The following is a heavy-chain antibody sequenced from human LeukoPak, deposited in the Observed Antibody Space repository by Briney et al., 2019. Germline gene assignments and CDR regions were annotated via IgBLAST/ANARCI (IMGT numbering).Heavy chain of an antibody. CDR1: GFTFRNYA. Sequence: PGGSLRLSCAASGFTFRNYAMTWVRQAPGQRLEWVSDISGSADSTNYADSVKGRFTISRDNSKNTLYLQMNSLRAEDTAIYYCTNITTGTVNYWGQGTLVTVSS. J-gene: IGHJ4*02. D-gene: IGHD1-1*01. CDR3: TNITTGTVNY. CDR2: ISGSADST. V-gene: IGHV3-23*01.